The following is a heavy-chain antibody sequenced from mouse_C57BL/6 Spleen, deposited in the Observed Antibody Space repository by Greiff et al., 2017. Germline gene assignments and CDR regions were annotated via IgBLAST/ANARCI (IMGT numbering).Heavy chain of an antibody. CDR3: AREFITTVVGAMDY. J-gene: IGHJ4*01. CDR1: GYTFTSYW. Sequence: VQLQQPGAELVKPGASVKLSCKASGYTFTSYWMHWVKQRPGQGLEWIGMIHPNSGSTNYNEKFKSKATLTVDKSSSTAYMQLSSLTSEDAAVYYCAREFITTVVGAMDYWGQGTSVTVSS. D-gene: IGHD1-1*01. V-gene: IGHV1-64*01. CDR2: IHPNSGST.